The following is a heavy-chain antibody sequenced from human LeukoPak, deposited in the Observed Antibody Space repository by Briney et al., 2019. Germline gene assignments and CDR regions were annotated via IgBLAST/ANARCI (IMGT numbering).Heavy chain of an antibody. V-gene: IGHV3-23*01. CDR2: ISGSGGST. CDR3: ARHLKDCGGDCYSGAFDI. D-gene: IGHD2-21*02. Sequence: GGSLRLSCAASGFTFSSYAMSWVRQAPGKGLEWVSAISGSGGSTYYADSVKGRFTISRDNSENTLYLQMNSLRAEDTAVYYCARHLKDCGGDCYSGAFDIWGQGTMVTVSS. CDR1: GFTFSSYA. J-gene: IGHJ3*02.